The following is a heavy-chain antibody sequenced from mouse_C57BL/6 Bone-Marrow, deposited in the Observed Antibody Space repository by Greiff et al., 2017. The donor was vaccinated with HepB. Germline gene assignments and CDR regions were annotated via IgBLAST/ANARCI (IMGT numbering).Heavy chain of an antibody. Sequence: QVQLQQSGPGLVQPSQILSITCTVSGFSLTSYGVHWVRQSPGKGLEWLGVIWRGGSTDYNAAFLSRLSITKDNSKSQVFFKMNSLQADDTAIYYCAKTLLLSYAMDYWGQGTSVTVSS. V-gene: IGHV2-5*01. CDR3: AKTLLLSYAMDY. D-gene: IGHD1-2*01. CDR2: IWRGGST. J-gene: IGHJ4*01. CDR1: GFSLTSYG.